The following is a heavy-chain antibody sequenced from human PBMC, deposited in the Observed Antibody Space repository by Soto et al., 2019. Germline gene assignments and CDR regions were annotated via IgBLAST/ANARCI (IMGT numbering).Heavy chain of an antibody. Sequence: EVQLVESGGGLVQPGGSLRLSCAASGFTVSSNYMSWVRQAPGKGLEWVSVIYSGGSTYYADSVKGRFTISRDNSKNTLYLQMNSLRGEDRAVYYCARSDYGDYFDYWGQGTLVTVSS. CDR2: IYSGGST. D-gene: IGHD3-16*01. V-gene: IGHV3-66*01. J-gene: IGHJ4*02. CDR1: GFTVSSNY. CDR3: ARSDYGDYFDY.